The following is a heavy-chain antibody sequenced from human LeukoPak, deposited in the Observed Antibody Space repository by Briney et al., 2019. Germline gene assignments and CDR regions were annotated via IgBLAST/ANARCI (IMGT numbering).Heavy chain of an antibody. D-gene: IGHD3-9*01. CDR3: ARDFDRYYFDY. J-gene: IGHJ4*02. V-gene: IGHV3-11*04. CDR1: GFTFSDYY. CDR2: ITSRGSTI. Sequence: GGSLRLSCAASGFTFSDYYMSWIRQAPGKGLEWISYITSRGSTIYYADSVKGRFTISRDNAKNTLYLQMNSLRAEDTAMYYCARDFDRYYFDYWGQGTLVTVSS.